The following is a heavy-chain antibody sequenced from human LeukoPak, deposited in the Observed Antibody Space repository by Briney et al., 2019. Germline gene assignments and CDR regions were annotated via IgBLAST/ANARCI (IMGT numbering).Heavy chain of an antibody. Sequence: GGSLRLSCAASGFTFSSYAMHWVRQAPGKGLEWVAVISYDGSNKYYADSVKGRFTISRDNSKNTLYLQMNSLRAEDTAVYYCARAHNWKYGSFDFWGQGTLVTVSS. CDR2: ISYDGSNK. CDR1: GFTFSSYA. J-gene: IGHJ4*02. CDR3: ARAHNWKYGSFDF. D-gene: IGHD1-7*01. V-gene: IGHV3-30*04.